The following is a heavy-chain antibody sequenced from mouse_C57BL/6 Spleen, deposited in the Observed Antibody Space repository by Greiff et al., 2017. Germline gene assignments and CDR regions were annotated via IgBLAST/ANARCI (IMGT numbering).Heavy chain of an antibody. J-gene: IGHJ4*01. D-gene: IGHD1-1*02. CDR3: AREGLSYYAMDY. Sequence: EVQRVESEGGLVQPGSSMKLSCTASGFTFSDYYMAWVRQVPEKGLEWVANINYDGSSTYYLDSLKSRFIISRDNAKNILYLQMSSLKSEDTATYYCAREGLSYYAMDYWGQGTSVTVSS. V-gene: IGHV5-16*01. CDR2: INYDGSST. CDR1: GFTFSDYY.